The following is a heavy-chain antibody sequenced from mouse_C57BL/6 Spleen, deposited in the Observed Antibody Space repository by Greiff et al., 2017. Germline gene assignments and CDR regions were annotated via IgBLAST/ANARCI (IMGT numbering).Heavy chain of an antibody. CDR3: ARSGGVLRSRDY. Sequence: EVQLQQSGPELVKPGASVKISCKASGYSFTGYYMNWVKQSPEKSLEWIGEINPSTGGTTYNQKFKAKATLTVDKSSSTAYMQLKSLTSEDSAVYYCARSGGVLRSRDYWGQGTLVTVSA. J-gene: IGHJ3*01. D-gene: IGHD1-1*01. CDR2: INPSTGGT. V-gene: IGHV1-42*01. CDR1: GYSFTGYY.